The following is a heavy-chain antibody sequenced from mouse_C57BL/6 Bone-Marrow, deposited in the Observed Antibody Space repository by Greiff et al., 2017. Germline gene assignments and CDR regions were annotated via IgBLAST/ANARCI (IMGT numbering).Heavy chain of an antibody. CDR1: GYAFTNYL. J-gene: IGHJ1*03. Sequence: VQLQQSGAELVRPGTSVKVSCKASGYAFTNYLIEWVKQRPGQGLEWIGVINPGSGGTNYNEKFKGKATLTADKSSSTAFMQLSSLASEDDAVYFCARRGGSYDWYFDVWGTGTTVTVSS. D-gene: IGHD6-5*01. CDR2: INPGSGGT. CDR3: ARRGGSYDWYFDV. V-gene: IGHV1-54*01.